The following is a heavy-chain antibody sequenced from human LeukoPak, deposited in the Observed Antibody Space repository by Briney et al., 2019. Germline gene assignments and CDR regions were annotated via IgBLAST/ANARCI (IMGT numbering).Heavy chain of an antibody. CDR2: INPNSGGT. J-gene: IGHJ4*02. V-gene: IGHV1-2*02. Sequence: ASVKVSCKASGYTFTGYYMHWVRQAPGQGLEWMGWINPNSGGTNYAQKFQGRVTMTRDTSTSTVYMELSSLRSEDTAVYYCARDSNTRENRLVVAATGDYWGQGTLVTVSS. CDR1: GYTFTGYY. CDR3: ARDSNTRENRLVVAATGDY. D-gene: IGHD2-15*01.